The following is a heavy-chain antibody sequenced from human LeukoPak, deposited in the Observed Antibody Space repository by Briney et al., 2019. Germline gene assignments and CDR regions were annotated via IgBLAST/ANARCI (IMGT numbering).Heavy chain of an antibody. Sequence: VASVKVSCKASGGTFSSYAISWVRQAPGQGLEWMGGIIPIFGTANYAQKFQGRVTITADESTSTAYMELSSLRSEDTAVYYCARDGCSGGSCYSNWFDPWGQGTLVTVSS. CDR3: ARDGCSGGSCYSNWFDP. J-gene: IGHJ5*02. CDR2: IIPIFGTA. D-gene: IGHD2-15*01. V-gene: IGHV1-69*13. CDR1: GGTFSSYA.